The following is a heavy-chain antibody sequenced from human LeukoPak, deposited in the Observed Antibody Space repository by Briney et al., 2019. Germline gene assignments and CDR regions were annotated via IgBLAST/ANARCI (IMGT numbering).Heavy chain of an antibody. V-gene: IGHV3-48*01. Sequence: GGSLRLSCAASGFTFSSYSMNWVRQAPGKGLEWVSYISSSSSTIYYADSVKGRFTISRDNSKNTLYLQMNSLRAEDTAVYYCARDGPRSSGSYPIWGQGTMVTVSS. J-gene: IGHJ3*02. D-gene: IGHD3-10*01. CDR3: ARDGPRSSGSYPI. CDR2: ISSSSSTI. CDR1: GFTFSSYS.